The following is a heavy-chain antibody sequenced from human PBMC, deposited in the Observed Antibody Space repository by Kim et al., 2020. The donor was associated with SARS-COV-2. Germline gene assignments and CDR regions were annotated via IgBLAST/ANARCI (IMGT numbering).Heavy chain of an antibody. CDR3: ARATRRDGDYVPGAPMDV. Sequence: SETLSLTCTVSGGSISSSSYYWGWIRQPPGKGLEWIGSIYYSGSTYYNPSLKSRVTISVDTSKNQFSLKLSSVTAADTAVYYCARATRRDGDYVPGAPMDVWGQGTTVTVSS. CDR2: IYYSGST. D-gene: IGHD4-17*01. V-gene: IGHV4-39*01. CDR1: GGSISSSSYY. J-gene: IGHJ6*02.